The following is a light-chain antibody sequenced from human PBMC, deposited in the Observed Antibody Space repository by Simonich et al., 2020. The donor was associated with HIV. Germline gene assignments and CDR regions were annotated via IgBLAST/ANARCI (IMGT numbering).Light chain of an antibody. CDR3: QSYDSSLSGSKV. J-gene: IGLJ3*02. CDR1: SSNIGAGYD. CDR2: GNS. V-gene: IGLV1-40*01. Sequence: QSVLTQPPSVSGAPGQRVTNSCTGSSSNIGAGYDVHWYQQLPGTAPKLLIYGNSQRPAGAPYRCSGSKSGTSASLAITGRQAEDEADYYCQSYDSSLSGSKVFGGGTKLTVL.